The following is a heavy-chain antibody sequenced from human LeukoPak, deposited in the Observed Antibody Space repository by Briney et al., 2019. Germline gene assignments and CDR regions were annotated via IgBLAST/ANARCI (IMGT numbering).Heavy chain of an antibody. V-gene: IGHV3-20*04. J-gene: IGHJ4*02. CDR3: ARDLVDTAIEYFDY. Sequence: GGSLRLSCEASGFTFNTYSMNWARQAPGKGPEWVSGINWNGGSTGYADSVKGRFTISRDNAKNSLYLQMNSLRAEDTALYYCARDLVDTAIEYFDYWGQGTLVTVSS. CDR2: INWNGGST. D-gene: IGHD5-18*01. CDR1: GFTFNTYS.